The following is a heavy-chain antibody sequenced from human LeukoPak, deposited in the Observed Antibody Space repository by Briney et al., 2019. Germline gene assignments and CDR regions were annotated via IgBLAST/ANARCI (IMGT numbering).Heavy chain of an antibody. D-gene: IGHD5-18*01. CDR2: IYHSGST. CDR1: RYSISSGYY. V-gene: IGHV4-38-2*01. CDR3: ASGYNYGYPFDS. Sequence: SETLCLTCAVSRYSISSGYYWGWIRQPPGKGLEWIGSIYHSGSTYYNPSLKSRVTISVDTSKKQFSLKMSSVTAADTAVYYCASGYNYGYPFDSWGQGTLVTVSS. J-gene: IGHJ4*02.